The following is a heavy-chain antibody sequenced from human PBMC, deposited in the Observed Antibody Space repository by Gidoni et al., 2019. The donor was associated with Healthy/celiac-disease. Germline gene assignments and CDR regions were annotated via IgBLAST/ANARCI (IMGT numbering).Heavy chain of an antibody. CDR3: AKDEDRFFDI. CDR2: ISGSGGST. J-gene: IGHJ3*02. V-gene: IGHV3-23*01. Sequence: EVQLLESGGGLVQPGGSLRLSCAASGSTFSSYAMRWFRQAPGKGLEWVSAISGSGGSTYYADSVKGRFTISRDNSKNTLYLQMNSLRAEDTAVYYCAKDEDRFFDIWGQGTMVTVSS. CDR1: GSTFSSYA.